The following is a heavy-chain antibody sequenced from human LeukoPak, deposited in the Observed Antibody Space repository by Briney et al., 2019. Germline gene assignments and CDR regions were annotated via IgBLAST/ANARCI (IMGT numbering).Heavy chain of an antibody. CDR2: IYHSGST. J-gene: IGHJ4*02. D-gene: IGHD3-9*01. Sequence: SETLSLTCTVSGGSISSSSYYWGWIRQPPGKGLEWIGYIYHSGSTYYNPSLKSRVTISVDRSKNQFSLKLSSVTAADTAVYYCARGDILTTFGYWGQGTLVTVSS. CDR1: GGSISSSSYY. V-gene: IGHV4-30-2*01. CDR3: ARGDILTTFGY.